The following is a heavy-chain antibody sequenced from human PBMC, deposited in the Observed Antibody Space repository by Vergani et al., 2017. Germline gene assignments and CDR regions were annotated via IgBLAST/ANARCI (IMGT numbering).Heavy chain of an antibody. CDR2: IIPILGIA. CDR1: GGTFSSYA. D-gene: IGHD6-19*01. J-gene: IGHJ4*02. V-gene: IGHV1-69*04. Sequence: QVQLVQSGAEVKKPGSSVKVSCKASGGTFSSYAISWVRQAPGQGLEWMGGIIPILGIANYAQKFQGRVTITADKSTSTAYMELSSLRSEDTAVYYCARDRGQIGSSVPREGYFDYWGQGTLVTVSS. CDR3: ARDRGQIGSSVPREGYFDY.